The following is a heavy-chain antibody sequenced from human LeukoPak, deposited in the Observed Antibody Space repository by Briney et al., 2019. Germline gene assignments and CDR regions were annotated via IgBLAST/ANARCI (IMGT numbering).Heavy chain of an antibody. CDR1: GFTFSSYS. D-gene: IGHD5-18*01. V-gene: IGHV3-21*01. CDR2: ISSSSSYI. CDR3: ARARYSYAAGAFDI. Sequence: GSLRLSCAASGFTFSSYSMNWVRQAPGKGLEWVSSISSSSSYIYYADSVKGRFTISRDNAKNSLYLQMNSLRVKDTAVYYCARARYSYAAGAFDIWGQGTMVTVSS. J-gene: IGHJ3*02.